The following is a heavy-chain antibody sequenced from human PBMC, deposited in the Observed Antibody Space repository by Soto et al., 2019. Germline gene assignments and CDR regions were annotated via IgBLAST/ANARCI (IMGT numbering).Heavy chain of an antibody. D-gene: IGHD2-2*01. CDR2: IRWNSGSI. CDR1: GFTFDDYA. J-gene: IGHJ4*02. Sequence: EVQLVESGGGLLQPGRSLRLSCAASGFTFDDYAMHWVRQAPGKGLEWVSGIRWNSGSIGYADAVKGRFTISRDNAKNSLYLQMNSLRAEDTALYYCAKVRGTYCTSTSCYFDYWGQGTLVNVYS. CDR3: AKVRGTYCTSTSCYFDY. V-gene: IGHV3-9*01.